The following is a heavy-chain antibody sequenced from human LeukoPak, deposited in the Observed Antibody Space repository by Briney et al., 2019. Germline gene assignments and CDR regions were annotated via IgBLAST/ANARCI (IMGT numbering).Heavy chain of an antibody. CDR2: INPNSGGT. V-gene: IGHV1-2*04. CDR3: ARGYCSGGSCHDGMDV. D-gene: IGHD2-15*01. Sequence: GASVKVSCKASGYTFTGYYMHWVRQAPGQGLEWMGWINPNSGGTNYAQKFQGWVTMTRDTSISTAYMELSRLRSDDTAVYYCARGYCSGGSCHDGMDVWGQGTTVTVSS. CDR1: GYTFTGYY. J-gene: IGHJ6*02.